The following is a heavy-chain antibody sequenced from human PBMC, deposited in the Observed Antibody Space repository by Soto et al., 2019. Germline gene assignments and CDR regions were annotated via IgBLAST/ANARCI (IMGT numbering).Heavy chain of an antibody. CDR1: GCSLSTSGVG. J-gene: IGHJ1*01. D-gene: IGHD4-17*01. CDR3: AHSYYGDYASEYFQH. Sequence: QITLKESGPTLVKPTQTLTLTCTCSGCSLSTSGVGVGWIRQPPGKALEWLALIYWDDDKRYSPSLKSRLTITKDTSKNQVVLTMTNMDHVDTATYYCAHSYYGDYASEYFQHWGQGTLVTVSS. V-gene: IGHV2-5*02. CDR2: IYWDDDK.